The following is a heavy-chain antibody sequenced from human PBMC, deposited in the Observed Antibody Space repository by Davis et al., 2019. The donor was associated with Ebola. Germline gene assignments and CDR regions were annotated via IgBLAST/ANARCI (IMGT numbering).Heavy chain of an antibody. D-gene: IGHD2-15*01. V-gene: IGHV4-34*01. CDR3: ARGRVVVVAAKPYYYYGMDV. Sequence: SETLSLTCALYGGSFSGYYWSWIRQPPGKGLEWIGEIKHSGGTNYNPSLKSRVTISVDTSKNQFSLKLSSVTAADTAVYYCARGRVVVVAAKPYYYYGMDVWGQGTTVTVSS. CDR2: IKHSGGT. J-gene: IGHJ6*02. CDR1: GGSFSGYY.